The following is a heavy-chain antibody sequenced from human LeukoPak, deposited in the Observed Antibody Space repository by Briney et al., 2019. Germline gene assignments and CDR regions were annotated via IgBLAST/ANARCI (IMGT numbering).Heavy chain of an antibody. CDR1: GFTFDDFA. D-gene: IGHD1-26*01. CDR2: ISWNSGSI. CDR3: AKDKSPSGSYYFDY. V-gene: IGHV3-9*03. J-gene: IGHJ4*02. Sequence: GGSLRPSCAPSGFTFDDFAMHWVRQAPGKGREWVSGISWNSGSIGYADSVKGRFTISRDNAKNSLYLQMNSLRAEDMALYYCAKDKSPSGSYYFDYWGQGTLVTVSS.